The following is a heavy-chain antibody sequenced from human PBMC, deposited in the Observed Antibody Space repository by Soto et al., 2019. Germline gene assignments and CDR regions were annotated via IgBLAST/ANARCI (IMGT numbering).Heavy chain of an antibody. J-gene: IGHJ5*02. Sequence: SETLSLTCTVSGCSISSGGYYWSWTRQHPGKGLEWIGYIYYSGSTYYNPSLKSRVTISVDTSKNQFSLKLSSVTAADTAVYYCARGNTVETPLYQYNWFDPSGQGTLDIVSS. CDR1: GCSISSGGYY. D-gene: IGHD4-17*01. V-gene: IGHV4-31*03. CDR3: ARGNTVETPLYQYNWFDP. CDR2: IYYSGST.